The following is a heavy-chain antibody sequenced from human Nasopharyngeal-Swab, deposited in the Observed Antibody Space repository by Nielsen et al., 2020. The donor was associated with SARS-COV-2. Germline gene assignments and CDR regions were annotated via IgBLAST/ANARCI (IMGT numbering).Heavy chain of an antibody. D-gene: IGHD6-13*01. J-gene: IGHJ4*02. CDR3: VRSSSWYYFDY. Sequence: SETLSLTCTVSGDSVSSSSYYWGWIRQPPGKGLEWIGSIYYNGNTYQNPSLKSRLTISVDKSKNQFSLQLSSVTAADTAVYYCVRSSSWYYFDYWAQGTQVTVSS. V-gene: IGHV4-39*01. CDR2: IYYNGNT. CDR1: GDSVSSSSYY.